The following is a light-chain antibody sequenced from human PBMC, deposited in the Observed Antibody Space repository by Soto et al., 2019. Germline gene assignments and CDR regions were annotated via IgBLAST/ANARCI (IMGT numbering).Light chain of an antibody. V-gene: IGKV1-39*01. CDR3: QHSYSTPRT. CDR1: QSISSY. Sequence: DIQMTQSPSSLSASVGDRVTITCRASQSISSYLNWYQQKPGKAPKLLIYAASSLQSGVPSRFSGSGSGTDFTLTISSLQPEDCATYYCQHSYSTPRTFGGGTKVEI. CDR2: AAS. J-gene: IGKJ4*01.